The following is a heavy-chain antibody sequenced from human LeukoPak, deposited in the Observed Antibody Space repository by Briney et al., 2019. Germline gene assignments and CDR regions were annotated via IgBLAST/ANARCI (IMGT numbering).Heavy chain of an antibody. Sequence: PSETLSLTCAVYGGSFSGCYWSWIRQPPGKGLEWIGEINHSGSTNYNPSLKSRVTISVDTSKNQFSLKLSSVTAADTAVYYCARGDDYSNYGDYWGQGTLVTVSS. CDR3: ARGDDYSNYGDY. CDR2: INHSGST. D-gene: IGHD4-11*01. J-gene: IGHJ4*02. V-gene: IGHV4-34*01. CDR1: GGSFSGCY.